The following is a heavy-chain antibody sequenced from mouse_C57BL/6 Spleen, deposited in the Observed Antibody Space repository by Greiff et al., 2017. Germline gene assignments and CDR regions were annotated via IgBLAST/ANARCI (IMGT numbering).Heavy chain of an antibody. CDR2: IDPSDSET. Sequence: VQLQQPGAELVRPGSSVKLSCKASGYTFTSYWMHWVKQRPRQGLEWIGNIDPSDSETHYNEKFKDKATLTVDKSSTTAYMQLSSLTSEDSAVYYCARIYCSTYEGYAMDYWGQGTSVTVSS. CDR3: ARIYCSTYEGYAMDY. CDR1: GYTFTSYW. V-gene: IGHV1-52*01. J-gene: IGHJ4*01. D-gene: IGHD1-1*01.